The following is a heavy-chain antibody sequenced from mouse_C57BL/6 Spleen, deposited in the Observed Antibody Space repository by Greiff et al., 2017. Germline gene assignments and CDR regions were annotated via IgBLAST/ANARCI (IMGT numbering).Heavy chain of an antibody. J-gene: IGHJ3*01. D-gene: IGHD2-10*01. Sequence: EVQLQQSGAELVRPGASVKLSCTASGFNIKDDYMHWVKQRPEQGLEWIGWIDPENGDTEYASKFQGKATITADTSSNTAYLQLSSLTSEDTAVYYCTPYYGNSFAYWGQGTLVTVSA. CDR1: GFNIKDDY. V-gene: IGHV14-4*01. CDR2: IDPENGDT. CDR3: TPYYGNSFAY.